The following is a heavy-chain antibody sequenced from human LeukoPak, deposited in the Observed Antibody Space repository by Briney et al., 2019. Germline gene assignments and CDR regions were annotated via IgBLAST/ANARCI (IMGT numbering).Heavy chain of an antibody. D-gene: IGHD6-13*01. CDR2: ISWNSGSI. J-gene: IGHJ6*02. CDR1: GFTFDDYA. Sequence: GGSLRLSCAASGFTFDDYAMHWVRQAPGKGLEWVSGISWNSGSIGYADSVKGRFTISRDNTKNSLYLQMNSLRAEDTALYYCAKDTAAAAGLYGMDVWGQGTTVTVSS. V-gene: IGHV3-9*01. CDR3: AKDTAAAAGLYGMDV.